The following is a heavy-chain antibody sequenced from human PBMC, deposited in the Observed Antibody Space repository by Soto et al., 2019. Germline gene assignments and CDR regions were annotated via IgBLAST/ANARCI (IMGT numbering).Heavy chain of an antibody. J-gene: IGHJ6*02. D-gene: IGHD2-8*01. CDR3: ARAKDSVLMGPTRYYYGMDV. V-gene: IGHV4-31*03. Sequence: PSETLSLTCTVSGGSISSGGYYWSWFRQHPGKGLEWIGYIYYSGSTYYNPSLKSRVTISVDTSKNQFSLKLSSVTAADTAVYYCARAKDSVLMGPTRYYYGMDVWCQGTTVNVSS. CDR1: GGSISSGGYY. CDR2: IYYSGST.